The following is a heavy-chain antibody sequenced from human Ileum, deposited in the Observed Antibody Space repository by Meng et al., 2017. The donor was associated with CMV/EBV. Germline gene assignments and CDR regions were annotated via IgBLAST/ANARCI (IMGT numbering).Heavy chain of an antibody. CDR3: ARDPYGCNPVFGFGY. CDR1: GFFFSAYY. D-gene: IGHD4-23*01. CDR2: ISDSGDTI. Sequence: GESLKISCAASGFFFSAYYMTWVRQAPGKGLEWISYISDSGDTIYYADSVKGRFTISRDNTKNSVFLQMNSLRADDTAVYYCARDPYGCNPVFGFGYWGQGTLVTVSS. J-gene: IGHJ4*01. V-gene: IGHV3-11*01.